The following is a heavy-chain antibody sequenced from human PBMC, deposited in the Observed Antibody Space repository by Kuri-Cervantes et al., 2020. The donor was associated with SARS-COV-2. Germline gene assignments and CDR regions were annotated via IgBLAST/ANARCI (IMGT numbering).Heavy chain of an antibody. Sequence: SGPTLVKPTQTLTLTCTFSGFSLSTSGVGVGWIRQSPGKALEWLALIYWNDDKRYSTSLKSRLTITKDTSKNQVVLTMTNMDPVDTATYYCAHTLVVPDFDYWGQGTLVTVSS. J-gene: IGHJ4*02. CDR3: AHTLVVPDFDY. CDR2: IYWNDDK. CDR1: GFSLSTSGVG. V-gene: IGHV2-5*01. D-gene: IGHD2-2*01.